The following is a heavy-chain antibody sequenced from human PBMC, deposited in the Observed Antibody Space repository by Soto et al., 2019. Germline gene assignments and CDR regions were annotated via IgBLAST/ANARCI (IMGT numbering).Heavy chain of an antibody. Sequence: GASVKVSCKASGYTFTSYAMHWVRQAPGRRLEWMGWINAGNGNTKYSQKFQGRVTITRDTSASTAYMELSSLRSEDTAVYYCARVPYYYDSSGYSDYWGQGTLVTVSS. CDR2: INAGNGNT. CDR3: ARVPYYYDSSGYSDY. V-gene: IGHV1-3*01. J-gene: IGHJ4*02. D-gene: IGHD3-22*01. CDR1: GYTFTSYA.